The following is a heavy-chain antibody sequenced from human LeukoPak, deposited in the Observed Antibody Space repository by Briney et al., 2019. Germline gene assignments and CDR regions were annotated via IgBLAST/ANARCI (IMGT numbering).Heavy chain of an antibody. J-gene: IGHJ4*02. CDR2: TNPNSGGT. CDR1: GYTFTGYY. Sequence: ASVKVSCKASGYTFTGYYMHWVRQAPGQGLEWMGWTNPNSGGTNYAQKFQGRVTMTRETSISTAYMELSRLRSGDTAVYYCVRGGYYDILTGYLNYWGQGTLVTVSS. D-gene: IGHD3-9*01. V-gene: IGHV1-2*02. CDR3: VRGGYYDILTGYLNY.